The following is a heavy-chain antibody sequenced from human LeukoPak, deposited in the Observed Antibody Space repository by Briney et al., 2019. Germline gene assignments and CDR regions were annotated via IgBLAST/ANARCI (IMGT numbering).Heavy chain of an antibody. Sequence: ASVKVSCKASGYTFTSYDINWVRQATGQGLEWMGWMNPNSGNTGYAQKFQGRVTMTRNTSISTAYMELSSLRSEDTAVYYCARGIMITFGGVIVSYYFDYWGQGTLVTVSS. CDR1: GYTFTSYD. CDR2: MNPNSGNT. V-gene: IGHV1-8*01. J-gene: IGHJ4*02. CDR3: ARGIMITFGGVIVSYYFDY. D-gene: IGHD3-16*02.